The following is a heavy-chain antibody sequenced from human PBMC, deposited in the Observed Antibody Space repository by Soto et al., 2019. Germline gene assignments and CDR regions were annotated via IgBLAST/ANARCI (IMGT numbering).Heavy chain of an antibody. J-gene: IGHJ6*02. CDR3: ARDMTTSGGMDV. Sequence: LRLSCAASGFTFSSSAMHWVRQAPGKGLEWVAVISYDGSNKYYADSVKGRFTISRDNSKNTLYLQMNSLRAEDTAVYYCARDMTTSGGMDVWGQGTTVTVSS. CDR2: ISYDGSNK. V-gene: IGHV3-30-3*01. CDR1: GFTFSSSA. D-gene: IGHD4-17*01.